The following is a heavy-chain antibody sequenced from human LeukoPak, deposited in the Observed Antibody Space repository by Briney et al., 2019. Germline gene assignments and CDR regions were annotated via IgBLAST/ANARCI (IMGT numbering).Heavy chain of an antibody. CDR2: INPSAGST. J-gene: IGHJ5*02. CDR1: GYTFTSYY. D-gene: IGHD3-10*01. Sequence: ASVKVSCKASGYTFTSYYMHWVRQAPGQGLEWKGIINPSAGSTSYAQKFQGRVTMTRDMPTSTVYMELSGLRSEDTAVYYCARDRYYGSGNTRLSHKYNWFDPWGQGTLVTVSS. V-gene: IGHV1-46*01. CDR3: ARDRYYGSGNTRLSHKYNWFDP.